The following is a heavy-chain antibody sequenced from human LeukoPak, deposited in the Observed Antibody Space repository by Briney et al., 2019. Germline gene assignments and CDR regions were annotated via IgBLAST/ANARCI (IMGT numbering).Heavy chain of an antibody. CDR3: ARHEASGSSNFDS. CDR1: GGGISSYY. J-gene: IGHJ4*02. V-gene: IGHV4-59*08. D-gene: IGHD3-10*01. CDR2: IYYSGRT. Sequence: SETLSLTCTVSGGGISSYYWGWIRQPPGKGLEWIGYIYYSGRTNYNPSLTSRLTISVDTSKNQFSLKLTSVTAADTVVYFCARHEASGSSNFDSWGQGTLVTVSS.